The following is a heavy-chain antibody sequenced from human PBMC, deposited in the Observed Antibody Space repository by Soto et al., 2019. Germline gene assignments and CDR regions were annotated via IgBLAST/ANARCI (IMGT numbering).Heavy chain of an antibody. J-gene: IGHJ6*02. CDR2: INSDGSST. V-gene: IGHV3-74*01. CDR1: GFTFSSYW. D-gene: IGHD3-3*01. CDR3: ARVYDFGSGYYSAQYYYYGMDV. Sequence: GGSLRLSCAASGFTFSSYWMHWVRQAPGKGLVWVSRINSDGSSTSYADSVKGRFTISRDNAKNTLYLQMNSLRAEDTAVYYCARVYDFGSGYYSAQYYYYGMDVWGQGTTVTVSS.